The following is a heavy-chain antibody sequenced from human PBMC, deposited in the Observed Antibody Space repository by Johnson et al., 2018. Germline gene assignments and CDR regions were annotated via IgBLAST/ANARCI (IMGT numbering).Heavy chain of an antibody. J-gene: IGHJ3*02. Sequence: VQLVQSGGGLVKPGGSLRLSCAASGFTFSSYSMNWVRQAPGKGLEWVSYISSSSSTIYYADSVKGRFTISRDNAKNSLYLQMNSLRAEDTAVYYCAKDEGSYNHGAFDIWGQGTMVTVSS. D-gene: IGHD2-15*01. CDR2: ISSSSSTI. CDR1: GFTFSSYS. CDR3: AKDEGSYNHGAFDI. V-gene: IGHV3-48*01.